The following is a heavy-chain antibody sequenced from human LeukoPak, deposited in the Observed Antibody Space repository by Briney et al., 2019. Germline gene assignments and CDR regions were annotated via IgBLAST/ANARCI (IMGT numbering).Heavy chain of an antibody. J-gene: IGHJ5*02. CDR3: ARPLAVTGAP. Sequence: WGSLRLSCAASGFTFSRYWTSWVRQAPGKGLEWVANIKQDGSEKNYVDSVKGRFTISRDNAKNSLYLQMNSLRAEDTAIYYCARPLAVTGAPWGQGTLVSASS. D-gene: IGHD6-19*01. CDR1: GFTFSRYW. CDR2: IKQDGSEK. V-gene: IGHV3-7*04.